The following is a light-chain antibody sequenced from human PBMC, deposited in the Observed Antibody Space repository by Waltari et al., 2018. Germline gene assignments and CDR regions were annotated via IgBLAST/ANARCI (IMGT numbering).Light chain of an antibody. Sequence: DIVLTQAPDSLAVSLGERATIHCKSSQSVLSTSNNKNYLGWYQQNTGQPHKLLITWASTRESGVPDRFSGSGSGTDFTLTISSLQAEDVAVYFCQQCYTFPYTFGQGTKLEIK. CDR2: WAS. CDR1: QSVLSTSNNKNY. V-gene: IGKV4-1*01. J-gene: IGKJ2*01. CDR3: QQCYTFPYT.